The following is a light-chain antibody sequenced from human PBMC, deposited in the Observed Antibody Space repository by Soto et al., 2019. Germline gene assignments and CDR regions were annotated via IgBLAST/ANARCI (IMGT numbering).Light chain of an antibody. CDR3: QKYYSAPET. Sequence: DIQMTQSPSSLSASVGDRVTITCRASQGISSYLAWYQQKPGKVPKVLIYAASTLQSGVPSRFSGSGSGTEFTLTISSLQPEDVVTYYYQKYYSAPETFGQGTKVEIK. J-gene: IGKJ1*01. CDR1: QGISSY. CDR2: AAS. V-gene: IGKV1-27*01.